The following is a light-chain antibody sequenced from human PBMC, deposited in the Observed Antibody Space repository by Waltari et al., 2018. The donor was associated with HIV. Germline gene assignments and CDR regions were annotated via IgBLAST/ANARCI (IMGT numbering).Light chain of an antibody. Sequence: QSVLTQRPSLSGPPGQSVTIACTGTMSNIGARFHVYGYKQIPCNAPNLLISDTATRPSCAPDRFPGSKCVASTFLANTGLPPEDEAHYYCQSYAMSQSGSLVFGGGT. CDR2: DTA. V-gene: IGLV1-40*01. CDR3: QSYAMSQSGSLV. J-gene: IGLJ2*01. CDR1: MSNIGARFH.